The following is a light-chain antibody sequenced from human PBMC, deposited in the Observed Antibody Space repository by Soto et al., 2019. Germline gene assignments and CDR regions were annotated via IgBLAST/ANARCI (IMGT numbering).Light chain of an antibody. Sequence: DILMTQSPSTLSASVGDRVTITCRASQSISGRLVWYLQKPGKAPKLLISYASNLESGVPSRFSGSGSGTEFTLTISSLQPDDFATYYCQQYNSYSLTFGGGTRVEIK. V-gene: IGKV1-5*01. CDR3: QQYNSYSLT. J-gene: IGKJ4*01. CDR1: QSISGR. CDR2: YAS.